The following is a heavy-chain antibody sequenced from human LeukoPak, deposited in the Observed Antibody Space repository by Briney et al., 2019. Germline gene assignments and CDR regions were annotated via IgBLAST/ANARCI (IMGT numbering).Heavy chain of an antibody. CDR3: ARLNYYDSSGYYYGYRY. D-gene: IGHD3-22*01. CDR1: GYIFTSYE. V-gene: IGHV1-8*01. Sequence: ASVKVSCKASGYIFTSYEINWVRQATGQGLEWMGWMNPNSGNTGYAQKFQGRVTMTRNTSISTAYMELSSLRSEDTAVYYCARLNYYDSSGYYYGYRYWGEGTLVTVSS. CDR2: MNPNSGNT. J-gene: IGHJ4*02.